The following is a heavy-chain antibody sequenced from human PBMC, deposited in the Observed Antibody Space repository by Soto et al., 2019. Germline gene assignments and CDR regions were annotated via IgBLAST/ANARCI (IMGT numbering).Heavy chain of an antibody. CDR3: ARGSFSSRSSWFDP. D-gene: IGHD6-6*01. CDR1: GDPISSDNYY. CDR2: IHYNVNT. Sequence: SETLSLTCIVSGDPISSDNYYCTWIRQLPGKGLEWIGYIHYNVNTHYNPSLNSRLSISVDTSKNYFSLKLTSVTAADTAVYYCARGSFSSRSSWFDPWGQGTLVTVSS. V-gene: IGHV4-31*03. J-gene: IGHJ5*02.